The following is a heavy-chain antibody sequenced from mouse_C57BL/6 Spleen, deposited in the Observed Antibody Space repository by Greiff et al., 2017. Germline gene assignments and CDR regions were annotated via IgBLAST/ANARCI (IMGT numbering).Heavy chain of an antibody. CDR1: GYTFTDYN. J-gene: IGHJ3*01. Sequence: LVKPGASVKIPCKASGYTFTDYNMDWVKQSHGKSLEWIGDINPNNGGTIYNQKFKGKATLTVDKSSSTAYMELRSLTSEDTAVYYCARPNWGEAWFAYGGQGTLVTVSA. CDR3: ARPNWGEAWFAY. V-gene: IGHV1-18*01. D-gene: IGHD4-1*01. CDR2: INPNNGGT.